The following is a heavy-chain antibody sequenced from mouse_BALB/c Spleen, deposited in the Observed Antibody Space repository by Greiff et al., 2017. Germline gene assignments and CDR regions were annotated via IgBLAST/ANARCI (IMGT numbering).Heavy chain of an antibody. D-gene: IGHD2-4*01. CDR1: GYTFTSYN. CDR2: IYPGNGDT. CDR3: AREGSTMIIPFDY. J-gene: IGHJ2*01. Sequence: QVQLQQPGAELVKPGASVKMSCKASGYTFTSYNMHWVKQTPGQGLEWIGAIYPGNGDTSYNQKFKGKATLTADKSSSTAYMQLSSLTSEDSAVYYCAREGSTMIIPFDYWGQGTTLTVSS. V-gene: IGHV1-12*01.